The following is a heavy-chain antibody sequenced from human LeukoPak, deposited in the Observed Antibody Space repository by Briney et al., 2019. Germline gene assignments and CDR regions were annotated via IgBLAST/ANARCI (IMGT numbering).Heavy chain of an antibody. CDR3: ARGRRRDANTFDAFDI. J-gene: IGHJ3*02. D-gene: IGHD5-24*01. V-gene: IGHV3-30*03. CDR1: GFTFGAYA. CDR2: ISYDGSYK. Sequence: PGRSLRLSCAASGFTFGAYAMHWVRQAPGKGLEWVSAISYDGSYKYYADSVKGRFTISRDNSKNTLYLQMNSLRAEDTAVFYCARGRRRDANTFDAFDIWGQGTMVTVSS.